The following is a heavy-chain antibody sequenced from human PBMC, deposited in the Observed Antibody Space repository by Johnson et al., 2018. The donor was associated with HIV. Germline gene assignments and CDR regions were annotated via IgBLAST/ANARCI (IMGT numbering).Heavy chain of an antibody. V-gene: IGHV3-30*04. D-gene: IGHD6-13*01. CDR2: ISYDGSNK. J-gene: IGHJ3*02. Sequence: QVQLVESGGGVVQPGRSLRLSCAASGFTFSSYAMHWVRQAPGKGLEWVAVISYDGSNKYYADSVKGRFTISRDNSKNTLYLQMNSLRAEDTAGYYCARERGRIAADAFDIWGQGTMVTVSS. CDR1: GFTFSSYA. CDR3: ARERGRIAADAFDI.